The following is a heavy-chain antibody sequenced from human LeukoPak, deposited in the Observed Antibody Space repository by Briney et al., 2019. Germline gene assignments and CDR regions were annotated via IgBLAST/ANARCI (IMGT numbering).Heavy chain of an antibody. V-gene: IGHV4-39*01. D-gene: IGHD3-10*01. J-gene: IGHJ4*02. Sequence: SETLSLTCTVSGGSISSSSYYWGWIRQPPGKGLEWIGSIYYSGSTYYNPSLKSRVTISVDTSKNQFSLKLSSVTAADTAVYYCARQHYEGSGSYYMFSPLGKSDYWGQGTLVTVSS. CDR2: IYYSGST. CDR3: ARQHYEGSGSYYMFSPLGKSDY. CDR1: GGSISSSSYY.